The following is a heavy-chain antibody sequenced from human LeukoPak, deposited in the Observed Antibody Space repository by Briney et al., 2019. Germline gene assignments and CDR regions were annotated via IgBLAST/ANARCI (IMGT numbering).Heavy chain of an antibody. Sequence: PGRSLRLSCTASGFTFGDYAMSWVRQAPGKGLEWVGFIRSKAYGGTTEYAASVKGRFTISRDDSKSIAYLQMNSLKTEDTAVYYCTRVRGRYGFDYWGRGTLVTVSS. J-gene: IGHJ4*02. CDR3: TRVRGRYGFDY. CDR2: IRSKAYGGTT. V-gene: IGHV3-49*04. D-gene: IGHD5-18*01. CDR1: GFTFGDYA.